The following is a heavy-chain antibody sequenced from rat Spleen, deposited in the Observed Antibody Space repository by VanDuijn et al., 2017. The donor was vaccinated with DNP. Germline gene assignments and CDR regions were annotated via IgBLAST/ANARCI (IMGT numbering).Heavy chain of an antibody. CDR1: GFSLTTYS. V-gene: IGHV2-34*01. CDR2: MWYDGDT. D-gene: IGHD1-1*01. Sequence: QVQLKESGPGLVRPSETLSLTCTVSGFSLTTYSIFWVRQPPGKGPEWMGRMWYDGDTAYNSVLKSRLSLSRDTSRNQVFLIMNSLQTDDSGTYYWARGTPTGAMDAWGQGTSITVSS. CDR3: ARGTPTGAMDA. J-gene: IGHJ4*01.